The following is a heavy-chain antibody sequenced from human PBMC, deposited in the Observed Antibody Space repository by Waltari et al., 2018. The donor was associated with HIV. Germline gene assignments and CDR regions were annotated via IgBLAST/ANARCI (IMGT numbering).Heavy chain of an antibody. V-gene: IGHV4-61*02. CDR3: ARERAFDPEYGSGWSRDWSRGGWFDP. D-gene: IGHD6-19*01. CDR1: NGSISSGSYY. CDR2: VYSSGSA. Sequence: QVQLRESGPGLVEPSQTLSLVCHVTNGSISSGSYYWSWIRQTAGKGLEWIGRVYSSGSATYNPSFQSRIAMVVDTSRNLISLEVFSVTAADTAVYYCARERAFDPEYGSGWSRDWSRGGWFDPWGQGTLVVVSS. J-gene: IGHJ5*02.